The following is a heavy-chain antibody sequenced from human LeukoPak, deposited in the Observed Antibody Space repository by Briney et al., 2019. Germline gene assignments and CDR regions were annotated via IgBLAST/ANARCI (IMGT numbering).Heavy chain of an antibody. D-gene: IGHD2-2*01. Sequence: PSETLSLTCAVYGGSFSGYYWSWIRQPPGKGLEWIGEINHSGSTNYNPSLKSRVPISVDTSKNQFSLKLSSVTAADTAVYYCARGRGGCSSTSCYSTSWDYWGQGTLVTVSS. V-gene: IGHV4-34*01. J-gene: IGHJ4*02. CDR1: GGSFSGYY. CDR2: INHSGST. CDR3: ARGRGGCSSTSCYSTSWDY.